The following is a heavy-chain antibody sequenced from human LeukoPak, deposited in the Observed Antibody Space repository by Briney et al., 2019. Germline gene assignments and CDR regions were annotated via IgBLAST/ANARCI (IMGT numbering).Heavy chain of an antibody. D-gene: IGHD6-13*01. V-gene: IGHV4-34*01. CDR1: GGSFSGYY. Sequence: PSETLSLTCAVYGGSFSGYYWSWIRQPPGKGLEWIGEINHSGGTNYNPSLKSRVTISVDTSKNQFSLKLSSVTAADTAVYYCARGSRAPAAGTSGIDYWGQGTLVTVSS. J-gene: IGHJ4*02. CDR2: INHSGGT. CDR3: ARGSRAPAAGTSGIDY.